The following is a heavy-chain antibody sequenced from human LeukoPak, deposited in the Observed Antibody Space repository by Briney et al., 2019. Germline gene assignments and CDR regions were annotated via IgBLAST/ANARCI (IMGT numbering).Heavy chain of an antibody. CDR1: GFMFPDYG. D-gene: IGHD2-8*02. CDR2: INWDASST. V-gene: IGHV3-20*04. CDR3: ARDSKYCTGGVCYFTAVADY. Sequence: GGSLRLSCAASGFMFPDYGMNWVRQVPGKGLEWVSRINWDASSTNHADSVKGRFTISRHNAKPSLYLQINTLRAEHTALYYCARDSKYCTGGVCYFTAVADYWGQGTLVTVSS. J-gene: IGHJ4*02.